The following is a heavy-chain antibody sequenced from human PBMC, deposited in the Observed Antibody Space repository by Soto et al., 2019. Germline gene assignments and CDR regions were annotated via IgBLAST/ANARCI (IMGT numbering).Heavy chain of an antibody. CDR3: AKDIWGYSFDL. Sequence: EVQVLESGGGLVQPGGSLRLSCAASGFTIANSAMAWVRQAPGQGLEWVSAMDGGSTNTHYADSVQGRFTISRDTSTISLFLQMDSLRADDTALYYCAKDIWGYSFDLWGRGTLVTVSS. CDR2: MDGGSTNT. V-gene: IGHV3-23*01. J-gene: IGHJ2*01. D-gene: IGHD3-16*01. CDR1: GFTIANSA.